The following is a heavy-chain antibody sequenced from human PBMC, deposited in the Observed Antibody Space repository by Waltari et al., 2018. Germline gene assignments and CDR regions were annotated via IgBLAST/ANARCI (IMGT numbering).Heavy chain of an antibody. CDR3: AKVGVGLTTWYPFDV. CDR2: RRYDARDK. Sequence: QVHLVESGGGVVQPGGSLRLSCAASGFTFRDYGMHWVSQAPGKGRELVAFRRYDARDKYYRDSVKGRFTISRDNSKNTLFLQMSSLRPEDTAVYYCAKVGVGLTTWYPFDVWGQGTMVTVSS. J-gene: IGHJ3*01. V-gene: IGHV3-30*02. CDR1: GFTFRDYG. D-gene: IGHD1-1*01.